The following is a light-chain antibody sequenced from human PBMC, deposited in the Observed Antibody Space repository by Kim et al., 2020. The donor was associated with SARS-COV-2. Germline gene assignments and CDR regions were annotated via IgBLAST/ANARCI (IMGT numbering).Light chain of an antibody. Sequence: IVLTQSPGTLSLSPGERATLSCRASQSVRSNYLAWYQQKPGQAPRLLIYGASSRATGIPDRFSGSGSGTDFTLTISRLEPEDFAVYYCQQYDSSPPITFGQGTRLEIK. J-gene: IGKJ5*01. CDR3: QQYDSSPPIT. V-gene: IGKV3-20*01. CDR1: QSVRSNY. CDR2: GAS.